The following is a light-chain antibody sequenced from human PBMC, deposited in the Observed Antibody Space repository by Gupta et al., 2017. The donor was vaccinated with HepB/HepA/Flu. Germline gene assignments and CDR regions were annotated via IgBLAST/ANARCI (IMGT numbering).Light chain of an antibody. CDR2: TAS. CDR3: QQLNSYPVT. Sequence: DIQLTQSPSFLSASVGDRVTITCRASQGISSYLAWYQQKPGKAPKLLIYTASTLQSGVPSRFSGSGSGTEFTLTISSLQPEDFATYYCQQLNSYPVTFGGGTKVAIK. V-gene: IGKV1-9*01. J-gene: IGKJ4*01. CDR1: QGISSY.